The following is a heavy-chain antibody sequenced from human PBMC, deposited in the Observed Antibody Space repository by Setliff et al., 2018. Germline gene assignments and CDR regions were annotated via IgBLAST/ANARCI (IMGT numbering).Heavy chain of an antibody. CDR1: GFTFSSYG. D-gene: IGHD3-22*01. CDR3: ARLALTGYDSSGYYYALEYYYYMDV. Sequence: VGSLRLSCAASGFTFSSYGMTWVRQAPGKGLEWISYISTSSGTRYYADSVKGRFTISRDNANQSLYLQMNSLRAEDTAVYYCARLALTGYDSSGYYYALEYYYYMDVWGKGTTVTVSS. CDR2: ISTSSGTR. J-gene: IGHJ6*03. V-gene: IGHV3-48*01.